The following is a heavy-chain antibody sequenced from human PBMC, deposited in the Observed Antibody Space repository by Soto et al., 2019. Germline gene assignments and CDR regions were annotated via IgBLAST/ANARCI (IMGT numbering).Heavy chain of an antibody. CDR3: ARCEPTTYHYDSSGYYSNYYGMDA. CDR1: GFTFSSYG. Sequence: SGGSLRLSCAASGFTFSSYGMQWVRQAPGKGLEWVGVIWYDGSTKYYADSVKGRFTISRDNSNNKLYLQMNSMRAEYTDVYYLARCEPTTYHYDSSGYYSNYYGMDAWGQGTTVTVSS. V-gene: IGHV3-33*01. D-gene: IGHD3-22*01. J-gene: IGHJ6*02. CDR2: IWYDGSTK.